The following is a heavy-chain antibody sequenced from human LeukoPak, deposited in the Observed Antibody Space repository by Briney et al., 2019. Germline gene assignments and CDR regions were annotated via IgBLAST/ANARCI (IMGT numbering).Heavy chain of an antibody. CDR3: ARDSSGWYRWFDP. V-gene: IGHV4-59*02. CDR2: IYYTGST. D-gene: IGHD6-19*01. Sequence: SGTLSLTCTVSGGSVSSYYWSWIRQPPGKGLEWIGYIYYTGSTNYNPSLKSRVTMSVDTSKNQFSLKLSSVTAADTAVYYCARDSSGWYRWFDPWGQGTRVTVSS. CDR1: GGSVSSYY. J-gene: IGHJ5*02.